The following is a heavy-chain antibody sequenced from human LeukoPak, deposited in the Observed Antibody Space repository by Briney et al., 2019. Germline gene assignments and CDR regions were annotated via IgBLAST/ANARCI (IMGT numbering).Heavy chain of an antibody. CDR2: ISYDGSNK. CDR3: AKDPTPFFLAVAGPGSWFDP. Sequence: GGSLRLSCAASGFTFSSYGMHWVRQAPGKGLEWVVVISYDGSNKYYADSVKGRFTISRDNSKNTLYLQMNSLRAEDTAVYYCAKDPTPFFLAVAGPGSWFDPWGQGTLVTVSS. D-gene: IGHD6-19*01. CDR1: GFTFSSYG. J-gene: IGHJ5*02. V-gene: IGHV3-30*18.